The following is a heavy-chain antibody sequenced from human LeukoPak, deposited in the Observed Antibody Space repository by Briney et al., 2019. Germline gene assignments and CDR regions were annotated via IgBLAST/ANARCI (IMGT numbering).Heavy chain of an antibody. D-gene: IGHD5-12*01. CDR1: GFTFSSYA. CDR2: ISGSGSSK. Sequence: GGSLTLSCAASGFTFSSYAMSWVRQAPGKGLEWVSAISGSGSSKYYAASVKGRFTISRDNSKNTLYLQMNSLRAEDRAVYYGETPAFHSGYDLQPYWGQGTLVTVSS. CDR3: ETPAFHSGYDLQPY. V-gene: IGHV3-23*01. J-gene: IGHJ4*02.